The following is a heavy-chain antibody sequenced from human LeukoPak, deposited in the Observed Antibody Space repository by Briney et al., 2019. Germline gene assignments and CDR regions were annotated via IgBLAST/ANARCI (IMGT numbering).Heavy chain of an antibody. CDR3: ARVPSEYYDSSGYYFW. J-gene: IGHJ4*02. CDR2: IIPILGIA. D-gene: IGHD3-22*01. CDR1: GYTLTELS. V-gene: IGHV1-69*04. Sequence: SVKVSCKVSGYTLTELSMHWVRQAPGQGLEWMGRIIPILGIANYAQKFQGRVTITADKSTSTAYMELSSLRSEDTAVYYCARVPSEYYDSSGYYFWWGQGTLVTVSS.